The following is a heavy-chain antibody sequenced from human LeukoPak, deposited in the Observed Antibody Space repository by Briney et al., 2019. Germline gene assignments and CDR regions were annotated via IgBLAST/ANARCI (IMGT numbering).Heavy chain of an antibody. CDR1: GFTFSSYA. Sequence: GGSLRLSCAASGFTFSSYAMHWARQAPGKGLEWVAVISYDGSNKYYADSVKGRFTISRDNSKNTLYLQMNSLRAEDTAVYYCARDRTPIAVAGTRGYNWFDPWGQGTLVTVSS. CDR3: ARDRTPIAVAGTRGYNWFDP. J-gene: IGHJ5*02. V-gene: IGHV3-30-3*01. D-gene: IGHD6-19*01. CDR2: ISYDGSNK.